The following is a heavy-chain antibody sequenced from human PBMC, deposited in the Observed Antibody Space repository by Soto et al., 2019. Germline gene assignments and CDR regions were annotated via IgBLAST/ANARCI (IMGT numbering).Heavy chain of an antibody. V-gene: IGHV1-18*01. J-gene: IGHJ4*02. CDR3: ARDGADIAVAGTPFYY. CDR2: ISAYNGNT. D-gene: IGHD6-19*01. CDR1: GYTFTSYG. Sequence: ASVKVSCKASGYTFTSYGISWVRQAPGQGLEWMGWISAYNGNTNYAQKLQGRVTMTTDTSTSTAYMELRSLRSDDTAVYYCARDGADIAVAGTPFYYWGQGTMVTVSS.